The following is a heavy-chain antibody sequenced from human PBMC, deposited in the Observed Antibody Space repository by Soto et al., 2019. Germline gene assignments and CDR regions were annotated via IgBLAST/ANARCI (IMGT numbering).Heavy chain of an antibody. CDR2: IWYDGSKK. Sequence: GGSLRLSCTASGFTFSSYGMHWVRQAPGKGLEWVAVIWYDGSKKNYADSVKGRFTISRDNSKNTLYLQMNSLRDEDTAVYYCAKDRDTAFDYWGQGTLVTVSS. J-gene: IGHJ4*02. V-gene: IGHV3-33*06. D-gene: IGHD5-18*01. CDR3: AKDRDTAFDY. CDR1: GFTFSSYG.